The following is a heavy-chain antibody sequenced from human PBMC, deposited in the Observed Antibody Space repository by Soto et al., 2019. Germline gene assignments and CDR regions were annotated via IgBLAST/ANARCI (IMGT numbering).Heavy chain of an antibody. J-gene: IGHJ4*02. V-gene: IGHV1-46*01. CDR3: ARDRLIADTAMVPNYYFDY. CDR2: INPSGGST. CDR1: GYTFTSYY. D-gene: IGHD5-18*01. Sequence: GASVKVSCKASGYTFTSYYMHWVRQAPGQGLEWMGIINPSGGSTSYAQKFQGRVTMTRDTSTSTVYMELSSLRSEDTAVYYCARDRLIADTAMVPNYYFDYWGQGTLVTSPQ.